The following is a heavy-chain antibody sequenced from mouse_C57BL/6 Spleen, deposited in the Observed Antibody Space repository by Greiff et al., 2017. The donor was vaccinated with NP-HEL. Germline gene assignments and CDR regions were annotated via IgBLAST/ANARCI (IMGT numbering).Heavy chain of an antibody. V-gene: IGHV1-54*01. CDR1: GYAFTNYL. D-gene: IGHD2-3*01. Sequence: VQLQQSGAELVRPGTSVKVSCKASGYAFTNYLIEWVKQRPGQGLEWIGVINPGSGGTNYNEKFKGKATLTADKSSSTAYMQLSSLTSEDSAVYFGAREGDCYYYFDYWGQGTTLTVSS. CDR3: AREGDCYYYFDY. CDR2: INPGSGGT. J-gene: IGHJ2*01.